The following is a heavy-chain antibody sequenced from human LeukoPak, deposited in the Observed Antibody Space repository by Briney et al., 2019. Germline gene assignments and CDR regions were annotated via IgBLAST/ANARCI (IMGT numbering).Heavy chain of an antibody. V-gene: IGHV3-49*04. Sequence: GGSLRLSCTASGFTFGDYAMCWVRQAPGKGLEWVGFIRSKAYGGTTEYAASVKGRFTISRDDSKSIAYLQMNSLKTEDTAVYYCTRQEQWLVRVYFQHWGQGTLVTVSS. D-gene: IGHD6-19*01. CDR1: GFTFGDYA. J-gene: IGHJ1*01. CDR2: IRSKAYGGTT. CDR3: TRQEQWLVRVYFQH.